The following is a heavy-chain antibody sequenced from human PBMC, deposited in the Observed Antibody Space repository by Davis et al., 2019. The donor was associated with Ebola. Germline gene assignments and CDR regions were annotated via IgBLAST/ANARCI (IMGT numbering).Heavy chain of an antibody. D-gene: IGHD3-3*01. CDR1: GFTFSDYY. CDR3: ARDRGGYATYYDFWSGVDY. V-gene: IGHV3-11*06. J-gene: IGHJ4*02. CDR2: ISSSSSYT. Sequence: GESLKISCAASGFTFSDYYMSWIRQAPGKGLEWVSYISSSSSYTNYADSVKGRFTISRDNAKNSLYLQMNSLRAEDTAVYYCARDRGGYATYYDFWSGVDYWGQGTLVTVSS.